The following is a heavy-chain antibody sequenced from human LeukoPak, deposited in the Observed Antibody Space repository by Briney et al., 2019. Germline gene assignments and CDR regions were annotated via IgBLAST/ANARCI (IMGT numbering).Heavy chain of an antibody. CDR1: GYSTSSGYY. D-gene: IGHD6-19*01. Sequence: SETLSLTCAVSGYSTSSGYYWGWIRKAPGKGLEWIGSIYHSGSTYYNPSLKSRVTISVVTSRNQFSLRLTSVTAADTAVYYCARPSVAVAATGDAFDIWGQETMVTVSS. V-gene: IGHV4-38-2*01. J-gene: IGHJ3*02. CDR2: IYHSGST. CDR3: ARPSVAVAATGDAFDI.